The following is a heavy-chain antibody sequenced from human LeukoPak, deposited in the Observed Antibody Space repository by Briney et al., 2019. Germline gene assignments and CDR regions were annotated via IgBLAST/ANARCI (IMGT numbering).Heavy chain of an antibody. D-gene: IGHD3-10*01. CDR2: ISGSGRST. J-gene: IGHJ5*02. CDR1: GFTFSSYA. Sequence: PGGSLRLSCAASGFTFSSYAMSWVRQAPGKGLEWVSVISGSGRSTYYADSVKGRFTISRDNSKNTLYLQMDSLRAEDTAVYYCAKDTAYYYGSGSLNWFDPWGQGTLVTVSS. V-gene: IGHV3-23*01. CDR3: AKDTAYYYGSGSLNWFDP.